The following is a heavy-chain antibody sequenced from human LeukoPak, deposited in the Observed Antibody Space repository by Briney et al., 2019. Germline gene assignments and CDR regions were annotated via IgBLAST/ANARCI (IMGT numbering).Heavy chain of an antibody. CDR3: AKDLGRYRNNYFDY. V-gene: IGHV3-23*01. Sequence: PGGSVRLSCAASGFTFSSYAMSWVRQAPEKGLEWVSTISGSGGGTYYADSVKGRFTISRDDSKNTLYLQMNSLRAEDTAVYYCAKDLGRYRNNYFDYWGQGTLVTVSS. CDR2: ISGSGGGT. J-gene: IGHJ4*02. D-gene: IGHD1-26*01. CDR1: GFTFSSYA.